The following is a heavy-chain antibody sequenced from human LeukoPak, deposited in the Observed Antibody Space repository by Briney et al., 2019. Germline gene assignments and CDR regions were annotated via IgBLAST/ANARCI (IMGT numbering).Heavy chain of an antibody. J-gene: IGHJ3*01. CDR2: ISYDGSNK. D-gene: IGHD2-2*01. Sequence: TGGSLRLSCAASGFTFSSYGMHWVRQAPGKGLEWVAVISYDGSNKYYADSVKGRFTISRDNAKNSLYLQMNSLRAEDTAVYYCARDGGYCSSTSCYLGVWGQGTMVTVSS. CDR1: GFTFSSYG. V-gene: IGHV3-30*03. CDR3: ARDGGYCSSTSCYLGV.